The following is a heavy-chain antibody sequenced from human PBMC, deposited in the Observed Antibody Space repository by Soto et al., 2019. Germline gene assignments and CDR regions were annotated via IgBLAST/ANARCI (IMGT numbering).Heavy chain of an antibody. D-gene: IGHD3-10*01. J-gene: IGHJ6*02. CDR3: AKDRVATMVRGVNYYYYYYGMDV. CDR1: GFTFSSYG. V-gene: IGHV3-30*18. CDR2: ISYDGSNK. Sequence: PGGSLRLSCAASGFTFSSYGMHWVRQAPGKGLEWVAVISYDGSNKYYADSVKGRFTISRDNSKNTLYLQMNSLRAEDTAVYYCAKDRVATMVRGVNYYYYYYGMDVWGQGTTVTVSS.